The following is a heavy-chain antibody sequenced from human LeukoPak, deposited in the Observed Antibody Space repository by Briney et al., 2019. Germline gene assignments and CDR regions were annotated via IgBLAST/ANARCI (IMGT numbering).Heavy chain of an antibody. CDR3: AKAGDLITMVRGGYSYFQH. V-gene: IGHV1-69*13. J-gene: IGHJ1*01. Sequence: ASVKVSCKASGGTFSSYAISWVRQTPGQGLEGMGGIIPIFGTANYAQKFQGRVTITADESTSTAYMELSSLRSEDTAVYYCAKAGDLITMVRGGYSYFQHWGQGTLVTVSS. CDR2: IIPIFGTA. D-gene: IGHD3-10*01. CDR1: GGTFSSYA.